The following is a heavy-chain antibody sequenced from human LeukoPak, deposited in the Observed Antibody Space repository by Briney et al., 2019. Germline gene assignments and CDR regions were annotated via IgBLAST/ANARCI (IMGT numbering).Heavy chain of an antibody. CDR2: ISSSGSTI. CDR3: ARDLVNDFWSDFNGKNYYYGMDV. V-gene: IGHV3-11*01. CDR1: GFTFSDYY. J-gene: IGHJ6*02. Sequence: GGSLRLSCAASGFTFSDYYMSWIRQAPGKGLEWVSYISSSGSTIYYADSVKGRFTISRDNAKNSLYLQMNSLRAEDTAVYYCARDLVNDFWSDFNGKNYYYGMDVWGQGTTVTVSS. D-gene: IGHD3-3*01.